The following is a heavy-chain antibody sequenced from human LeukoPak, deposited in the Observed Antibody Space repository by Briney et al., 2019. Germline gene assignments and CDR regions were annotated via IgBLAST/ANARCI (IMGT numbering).Heavy chain of an antibody. J-gene: IGHJ5*02. CDR1: GYTFAGYY. CDR3: ARSYYGSGRWFDP. V-gene: IGHV1-2*04. D-gene: IGHD3-10*01. Sequence: ASVKVSCKASGYTFAGYYMHWVRQAPGQGLEWMGWINPNSGGTNYAQKFQGWVTMTRDTSISTAYMELSRLRSDDTAVYYCARSYYGSGRWFDPWGQGTLVTVSS. CDR2: INPNSGGT.